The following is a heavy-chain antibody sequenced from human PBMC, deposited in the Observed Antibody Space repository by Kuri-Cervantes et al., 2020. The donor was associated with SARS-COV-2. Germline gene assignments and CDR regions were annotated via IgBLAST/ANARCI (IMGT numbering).Heavy chain of an antibody. J-gene: IGHJ4*02. D-gene: IGHD1-7*01. V-gene: IGHV3-33*01. Sequence: GGSLRLSCAASGFTFSSYGMHWVRQAPGKGLEWVAVIWYDGSNKYYADSVKGRFTISRDNAKNSLYLQMNSLRAEDTAVYYCARDGLELPLYWGQGTLVTVSS. CDR2: IWYDGSNK. CDR3: ARDGLELPLY. CDR1: GFTFSSYG.